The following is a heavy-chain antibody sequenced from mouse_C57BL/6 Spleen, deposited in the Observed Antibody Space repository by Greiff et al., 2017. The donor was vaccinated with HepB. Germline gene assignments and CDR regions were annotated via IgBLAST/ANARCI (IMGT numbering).Heavy chain of an antibody. V-gene: IGHV1-82*01. CDR3: ARDYYGWGY. J-gene: IGHJ2*01. D-gene: IGHD1-1*01. Sequence: VQLQESGPELVKPGASVKISCKASGYAFSSSWMNWVKQRPGKGLEWIGRIYPGDGDTNYNGKFKGKATLTADKSSSTAYMQLSSLTSEDSAVYFCARDYYGWGYWGQGTTLTVSS. CDR1: GYAFSSSW. CDR2: IYPGDGDT.